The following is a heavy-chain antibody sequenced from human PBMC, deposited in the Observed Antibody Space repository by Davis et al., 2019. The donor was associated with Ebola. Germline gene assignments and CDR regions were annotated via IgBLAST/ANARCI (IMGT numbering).Heavy chain of an antibody. D-gene: IGHD3-22*01. V-gene: IGHV4-4*07. CDR3: ARNYYDSSGYMVVGFNWYFDL. Sequence: PSETLSLTCTVSGGSISSYYWSWIRQPAGKGLEWIGRIYTSGSTNYNPSLKSRVTMSVDTSKNQFSLKLSSVTAADTAVYYCARNYYDSSGYMVVGFNWYFDLWGRGTLVTVSS. CDR2: IYTSGST. CDR1: GGSISSYY. J-gene: IGHJ2*01.